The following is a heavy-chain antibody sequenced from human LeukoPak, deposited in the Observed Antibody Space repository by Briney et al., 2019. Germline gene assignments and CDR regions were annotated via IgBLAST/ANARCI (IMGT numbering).Heavy chain of an antibody. CDR2: ISGSGGST. V-gene: IGHV3-23*01. Sequence: GGSLRLSCAAPGFTFSSYAMSWVRQAPGKGLEWVSAISGSGGSTYYADSVKGRFTISRDNSKNTLYLQINSLRAEDTAVFYCAKDHLPGIVVADRDYWGQGTLVTVSS. D-gene: IGHD6-19*01. J-gene: IGHJ4*02. CDR1: GFTFSSYA. CDR3: AKDHLPGIVVADRDY.